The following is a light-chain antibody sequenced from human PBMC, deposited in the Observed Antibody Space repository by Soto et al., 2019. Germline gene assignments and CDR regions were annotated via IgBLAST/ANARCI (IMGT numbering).Light chain of an antibody. CDR1: QSVSSSY. V-gene: IGKV3-20*01. J-gene: IGKJ2*01. Sequence: EIVLTQSPGTLSLSPGERATLSCRASQSVSSSYLAWYQQKPGQAPRLLIYGASSRATGIPDRFSGSGSGTDFTLTISRLEPKDFAVYYCQQYGSSPVTFGQGTKLEIK. CDR2: GAS. CDR3: QQYGSSPVT.